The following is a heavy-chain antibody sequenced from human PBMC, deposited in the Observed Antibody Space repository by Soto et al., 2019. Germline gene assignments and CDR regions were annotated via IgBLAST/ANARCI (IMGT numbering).Heavy chain of an antibody. Sequence: SGGSLRLSCTASRLTFSNYAMSWVRQAPGKGLEFVSFISGGGGSTYSADSVKGRFTVSRDNLKNTLSLQMNSLRVEDTAVYYCVKLLRSWYGHNALDVWGQGTTVTVSS. V-gene: IGHV3-23*01. CDR3: VKLLRSWYGHNALDV. D-gene: IGHD4-17*01. CDR1: RLTFSNYA. J-gene: IGHJ6*02. CDR2: ISGGGGST.